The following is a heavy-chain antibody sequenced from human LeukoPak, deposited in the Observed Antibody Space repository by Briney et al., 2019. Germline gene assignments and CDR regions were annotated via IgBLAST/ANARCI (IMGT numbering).Heavy chain of an antibody. CDR1: GFRFSDFT. J-gene: IGHJ4*02. V-gene: IGHV3-23*01. CDR2: ISGSGGRT. CDR3: AKDIWGGTAMVFDY. Sequence: GGSLRLSCAASGFRFSDFTMTWVRQAPGKGLEWVSGISGSGGRTFYADAVKGRFTISRDNSKNTLYLHMNNLRDDDTAVYYCAKDIWGGTAMVFDYWGQGTLVTVSS. D-gene: IGHD5-18*01.